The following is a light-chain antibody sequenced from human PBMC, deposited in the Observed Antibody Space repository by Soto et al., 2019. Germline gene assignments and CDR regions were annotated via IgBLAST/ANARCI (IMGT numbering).Light chain of an antibody. CDR1: QSVSSSY. CDR3: QHYVSSPPST. CDR2: GAS. V-gene: IGKV3-20*01. Sequence: EIVLTQSPGTLSLSPGERDTLSCRASQSVSSSYLAWYQQKPGQAPRLLIYGASSRATGIPDRFSGSGSGTDFTLTISILEPLFFSLYDCQHYVSSPPSTFGQGT. J-gene: IGKJ1*01.